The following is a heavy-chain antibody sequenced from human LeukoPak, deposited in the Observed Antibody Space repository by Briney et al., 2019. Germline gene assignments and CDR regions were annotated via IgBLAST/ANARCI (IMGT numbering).Heavy chain of an antibody. CDR2: IYYSGST. CDR1: GGSIRSGGYY. D-gene: IGHD3-22*01. CDR3: ARAAYFYDSSGYYYDY. Sequence: TLSLTCTVSGGSIRSGGYYWSWIRQHPGKGLEWIGYIYYSGSTYYNPSLKSRVTISVDTSKNQFSLKLNSVTAADTAVYYCARAAYFYDSSGYYYDYWGQGTLVTVSS. J-gene: IGHJ4*02. V-gene: IGHV4-31*03.